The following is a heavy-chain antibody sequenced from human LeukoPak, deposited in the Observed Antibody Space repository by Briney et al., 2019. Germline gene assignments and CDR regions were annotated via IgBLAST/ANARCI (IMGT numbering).Heavy chain of an antibody. V-gene: IGHV1-2*02. Sequence: ASVKVSCKASGYTFTGYYMHWVRQAPGQGLEWTGWINPNSGGTNYAQKFQGRVTMTRDTSISTAYMELSRLRSDDTAVYYCARRGLYGDYDWFDPWGQGTLVTVSS. CDR1: GYTFTGYY. D-gene: IGHD4-17*01. CDR3: ARRGLYGDYDWFDP. J-gene: IGHJ5*02. CDR2: INPNSGGT.